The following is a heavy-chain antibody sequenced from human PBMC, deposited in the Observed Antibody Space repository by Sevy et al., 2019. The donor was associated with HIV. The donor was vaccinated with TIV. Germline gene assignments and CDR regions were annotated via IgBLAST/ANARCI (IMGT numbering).Heavy chain of an antibody. Sequence: ASVKVSCKASGGTFSSYAISWVRQAPGQGLEWMGGIIPIFGTANYAQKFQGRVTITADESTSTAYMELSSLRSEDTAVYYCARHNSYGGNHEGAFDIWGQGTMVTVSS. V-gene: IGHV1-69*13. CDR1: GGTFSSYA. CDR3: ARHNSYGGNHEGAFDI. D-gene: IGHD5-18*01. J-gene: IGHJ3*02. CDR2: IIPIFGTA.